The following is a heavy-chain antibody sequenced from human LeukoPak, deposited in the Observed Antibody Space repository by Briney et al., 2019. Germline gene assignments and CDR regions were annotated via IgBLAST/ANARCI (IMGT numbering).Heavy chain of an antibody. CDR3: ARCSGYGMDV. D-gene: IGHD3-10*02. V-gene: IGHV3-30-3*01. Sequence: GGCLRLSCAASGFTFGSYAMHWVRQAPGKGLEWVAVMSFDGIHIYYADSVKGRFTISRVNSKNTLYLQMNSLRGEDTSIYYCARCSGYGMDVWGQGTTVTVSS. CDR2: MSFDGIHI. J-gene: IGHJ6*02. CDR1: GFTFGSYA.